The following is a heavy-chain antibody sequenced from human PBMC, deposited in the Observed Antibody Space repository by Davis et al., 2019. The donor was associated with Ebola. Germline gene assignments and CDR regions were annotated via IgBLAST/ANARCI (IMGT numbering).Heavy chain of an antibody. CDR3: AKDSGWAMSP. CDR2: IKQDASDK. CDR1: GFIFSSYE. V-gene: IGHV3-7*01. D-gene: IGHD6-19*01. Sequence: GESLKISCAASGFIFSSYEMTWVRQAPGRGLEWVGKIKQDASDKYYLDSVKGRFTISRDNDRNLLYLQMNSLRVEDTAIYYCAKDSGWAMSPWGQGALVTVSS. J-gene: IGHJ5*02.